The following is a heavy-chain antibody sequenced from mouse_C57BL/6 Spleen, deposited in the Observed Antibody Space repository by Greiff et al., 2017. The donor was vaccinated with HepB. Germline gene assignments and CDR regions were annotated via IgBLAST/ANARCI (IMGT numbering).Heavy chain of an antibody. V-gene: IGHV5-6*01. D-gene: IGHD1-1*01. Sequence: EVQVVESGGDLVKPGGSLKLSCAASGFTFSSYGMSWVRQTPDKRLEWVATISSGGSYTYYPDSVKGRFTISRDNAKNTLYLQMSSLKSEDTAMYYCARHYKLLDWYFDVWGTGTTVTVSS. J-gene: IGHJ1*03. CDR1: GFTFSSYG. CDR3: ARHYKLLDWYFDV. CDR2: ISSGGSYT.